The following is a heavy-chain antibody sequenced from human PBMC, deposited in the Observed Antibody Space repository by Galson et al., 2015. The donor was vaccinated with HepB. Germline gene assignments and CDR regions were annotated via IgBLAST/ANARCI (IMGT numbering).Heavy chain of an antibody. CDR1: GDSITNDRW. D-gene: IGHD4-17*01. CDR2: AYHSWYT. CDR3: ARGAWGDGDEGFYFDY. J-gene: IGHJ4*02. Sequence: LTCAVSGDSITNDRWWSWVRQPPGEGLEWIGEAYHSWYTNYRPSLKSRVTISVDKSRNQFSQTLTSVTAADTAVYYCARGAWGDGDEGFYFDYWGQGTLVTVSS. V-gene: IGHV4-4*02.